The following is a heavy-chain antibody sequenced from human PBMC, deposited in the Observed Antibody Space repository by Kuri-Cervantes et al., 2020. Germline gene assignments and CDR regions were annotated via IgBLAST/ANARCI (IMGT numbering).Heavy chain of an antibody. CDR1: GFTFSSYW. CDR2: IKQDGSEK. J-gene: IGHJ5*02. CDR3: AITGGATLNWFDP. V-gene: IGHV3-7*01. D-gene: IGHD1-26*01. Sequence: ETLSLTCAASGFTFSSYWMSWVRQAPGKGLEWVANIKQDGSEKYYVDSVKGRFTVSRDNAKNSLYLQMNSLRAEDTAVYYCAITGGATLNWFDPWGQGTLVTVSS.